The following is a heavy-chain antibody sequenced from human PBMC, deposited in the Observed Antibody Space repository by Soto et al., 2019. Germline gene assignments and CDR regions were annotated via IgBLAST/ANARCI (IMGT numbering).Heavy chain of an antibody. D-gene: IGHD3-10*01. CDR2: ISADGRDK. J-gene: IGHJ5*02. Sequence: GGSLRLSCAASGFTFSSYAMHWVRQAPGKGLEWVAVISADGRDKHHADSVKGRFTVSRDNSKNTLYLQMNSLRAEDTAVYYCAKDRSTYYLVPPFDPWGQGTLVTVSS. V-gene: IGHV3-30*04. CDR3: AKDRSTYYLVPPFDP. CDR1: GFTFSSYA.